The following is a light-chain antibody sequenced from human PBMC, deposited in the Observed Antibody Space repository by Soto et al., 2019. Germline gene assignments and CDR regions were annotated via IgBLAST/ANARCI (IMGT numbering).Light chain of an antibody. J-gene: IGKJ1*01. V-gene: IGKV1-5*01. Sequence: QMTKSNSTLSASVGDTVTVTCRASQSVSGWLAWYQQKPGEAPKLLIYVASAWPRGVPSRFSGSGSGTKFTLTIASLQPDDFATYYCQQYETFSGTFGPGTKVDIK. CDR1: QSVSGW. CDR2: VAS. CDR3: QQYETFSGT.